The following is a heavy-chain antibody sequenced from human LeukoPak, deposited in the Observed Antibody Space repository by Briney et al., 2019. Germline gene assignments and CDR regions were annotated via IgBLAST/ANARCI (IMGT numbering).Heavy chain of an antibody. CDR1: GFTFRNYA. CDR2: LSSGDSSS. V-gene: IGHV3-23*01. D-gene: IGHD6-13*01. CDR3: AGGSSSWYIDY. Sequence: PGGSLRLSCAASGFTFRNYAMNWVRQTPGKGLEGVSSLSSGDSSSNYADSVKGRFTISRDSSKNTGYLQMNSLRAEDTAVYYCAGGSSSWYIDYWGQGTLVTVSS. J-gene: IGHJ4*02.